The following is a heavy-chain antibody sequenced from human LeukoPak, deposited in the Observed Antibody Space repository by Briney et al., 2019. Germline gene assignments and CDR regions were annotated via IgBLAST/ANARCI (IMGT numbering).Heavy chain of an antibody. CDR3: VRGDRRDF. V-gene: IGHV3-23*01. J-gene: IGHJ4*02. CDR2: ITGSGDST. CDR1: GFTYSTHA. Sequence: GGSLRLSCAASGFTYSTHAMTWVRQAPGKGLEWVSGITGSGDSTYYADSVKGRFIISRDNAKSSLFLQMNSLRVEDTAVYYCVRGDRRDFWGQGTLVTVSS. D-gene: IGHD2-21*02.